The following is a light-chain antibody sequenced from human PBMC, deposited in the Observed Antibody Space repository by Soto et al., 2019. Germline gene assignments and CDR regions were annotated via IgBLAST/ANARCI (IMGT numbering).Light chain of an antibody. CDR2: AAA. J-gene: IGKJ1*01. Sequence: IQLTQSPSSLSASVGERVTISCRASQSIGSYLSWYQQKPGEAPKLLIFAAATLQSGVPSRFSGSGSVTEFTLTISSLQPDDFATYYCQQHNNYPSTFGRGTKVDIK. CDR1: QSIGSY. V-gene: IGKV1-9*01. CDR3: QQHNNYPST.